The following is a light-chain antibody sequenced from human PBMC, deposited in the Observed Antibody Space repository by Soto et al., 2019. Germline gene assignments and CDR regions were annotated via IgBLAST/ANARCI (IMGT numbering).Light chain of an antibody. Sequence: EILLTPSPGTLSLSPGERATLSCRASQSVSSSYLAWYQQKPGQAPRLLIYGASSRATGIPARFSGSGSGTDFTLTISSLEPEDFALYYCQQRNNWPPSITFGQGTRLEIK. V-gene: IGKV3D-20*02. J-gene: IGKJ5*01. CDR1: QSVSSSY. CDR2: GAS. CDR3: QQRNNWPPSIT.